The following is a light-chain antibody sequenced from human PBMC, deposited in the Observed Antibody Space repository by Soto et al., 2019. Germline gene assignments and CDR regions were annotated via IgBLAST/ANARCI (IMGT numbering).Light chain of an antibody. CDR2: DAS. J-gene: IGKJ4*01. Sequence: DIQMTQSPSSLSASVGDRVTITCRSSQTISTYLHWFQQKPGKAPNLLIYDASTLQSGVPSRFSVSGSGTDFTLTISSLQPEDFGTYYCQQTYSNFVSFGGGTKVEMK. V-gene: IGKV1-39*01. CDR3: QQTYSNFVS. CDR1: QTISTY.